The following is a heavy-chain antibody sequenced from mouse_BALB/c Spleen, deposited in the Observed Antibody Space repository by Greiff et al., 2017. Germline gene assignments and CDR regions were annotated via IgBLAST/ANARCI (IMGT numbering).Heavy chain of an antibody. J-gene: IGHJ4*01. V-gene: IGHV3-2*02. Sequence: EVQRVESGPGLVKPSQSLSLTCTVTGYSITSDYAWNWIRQFPGNKLEWMGYISYSGSTSYNPSLKSRISITRDTSKNQFFLQLNSVTTEDTATYYCARGGIYAMDYWGQGTSVTVSS. CDR2: ISYSGST. CDR3: ARGGIYAMDY. CDR1: GYSITSDYA.